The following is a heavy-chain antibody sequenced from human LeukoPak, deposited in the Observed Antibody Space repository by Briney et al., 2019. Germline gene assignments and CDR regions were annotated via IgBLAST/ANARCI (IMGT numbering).Heavy chain of an antibody. J-gene: IGHJ4*02. CDR3: AKDSGSGWTFDY. CDR2: ISWDGGST. Sequence: PGGSLRLSCAASGFTFDDYAMHWVRQAPGKGLEWVSLISWDGGSTYYADSVKGRFTISRDNSKNSLYLQMNSLRAEDTALYYCAKDSGSGWTFDYWGQGTLVTVSS. CDR1: GFTFDDYA. V-gene: IGHV3-43D*03. D-gene: IGHD6-19*01.